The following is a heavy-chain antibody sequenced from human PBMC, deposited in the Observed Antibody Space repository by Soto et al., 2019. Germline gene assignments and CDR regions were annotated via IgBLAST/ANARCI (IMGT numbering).Heavy chain of an antibody. CDR1: GFSLSNARMG. J-gene: IGHJ4*02. Sequence: QVTLKESGPVLVKPTETLTLTCTVSGFSLSNARMGVSWISQPPGKALEWLAHIFSNDEKSYSTSLKSRLTISKDTSKSQVVLTMTNMEPVDTATYYCARLEYYYDSSGYNWEDYWGQGTLVTVSS. D-gene: IGHD3-22*01. CDR3: ARLEYYYDSSGYNWEDY. CDR2: IFSNDEK. V-gene: IGHV2-26*01.